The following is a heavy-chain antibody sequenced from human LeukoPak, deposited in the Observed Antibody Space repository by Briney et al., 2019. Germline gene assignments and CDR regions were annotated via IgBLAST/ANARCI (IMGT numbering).Heavy chain of an antibody. Sequence: GGSLRLSCAASGFTASSNYMSWVRQAPGKGLEWVSVIYSGGSTYYADSVKGRFTISRDNSKNTLYLQMNSLRAEDTAVYYCARGAAAGNNPYNWFDPWGQGTLVTVSS. CDR1: GFTASSNY. CDR3: ARGAAAGNNPYNWFDP. CDR2: IYSGGST. J-gene: IGHJ5*02. V-gene: IGHV3-66*01. D-gene: IGHD6-13*01.